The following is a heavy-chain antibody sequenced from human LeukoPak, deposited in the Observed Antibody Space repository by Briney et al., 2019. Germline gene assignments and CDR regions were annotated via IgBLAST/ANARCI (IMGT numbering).Heavy chain of an antibody. CDR3: GKDPHWHCSNNCNPDAVDA. CDR2: ITYDGIKK. D-gene: IGHD2-2*01. V-gene: IGHV3-30*18. CDR1: GFTFSSYS. Sequence: PGGSLRLSCAASGFTFSSYSLNWVRQAPGRGLEWVAVITYDGIKKYYADSVKGRFTISRDNSRNTVYLQMNSLRVEDTAAYFCGKDPHWHCSNNCNPDAVDAWGQGTMVIVSS. J-gene: IGHJ3*01.